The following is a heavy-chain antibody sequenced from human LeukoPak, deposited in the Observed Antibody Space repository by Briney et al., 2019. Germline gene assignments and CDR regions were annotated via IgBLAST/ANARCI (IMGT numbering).Heavy chain of an antibody. J-gene: IGHJ4*02. CDR1: GGSISSYY. Sequence: SETLSFTCTVSGGSISSYYWSWIRQPPGKGLEWIGYIYYSGSTNYNPSLKSRVTISVDTSKNQFSLKLSSVTAADTAVYYCARGTSYYTPFDYWGQGTLVTVSS. D-gene: IGHD3-3*01. CDR3: ARGTSYYTPFDY. CDR2: IYYSGST. V-gene: IGHV4-59*01.